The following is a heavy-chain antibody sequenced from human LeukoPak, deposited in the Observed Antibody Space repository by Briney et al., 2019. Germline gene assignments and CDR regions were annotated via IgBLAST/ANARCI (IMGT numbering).Heavy chain of an antibody. CDR2: ISGSGGST. J-gene: IGHJ4*02. Sequence: GGSLRLSCAASGFTFSSYAVSWVRQAPGKGLEWVSAISGSGGSTYYADSVKGRFTISRDNSKNTLYLQMNSLRAEDTAVYYCAKAHTMIVAGTGFDYWGQGTLVTVSS. CDR3: AKAHTMIVAGTGFDY. D-gene: IGHD3-22*01. V-gene: IGHV3-23*01. CDR1: GFTFSSYA.